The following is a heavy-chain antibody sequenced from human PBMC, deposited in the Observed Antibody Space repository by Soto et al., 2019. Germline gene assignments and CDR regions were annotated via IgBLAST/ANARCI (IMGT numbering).Heavy chain of an antibody. CDR1: GFIFSDYA. D-gene: IGHD5-12*01. CDR2: ITSSGSST. V-gene: IGHV3-23*01. J-gene: IGHJ4*02. Sequence: GGSLRLSCAASGFIFSDYAMTWVRQTPGKGLEWVSAITSSGSSTYFADSLKGRITISRDNSKKTLSLQMDSLRVEDTAIYYCAKGVEGYVVSSFDSWGQGA. CDR3: AKGVEGYVVSSFDS.